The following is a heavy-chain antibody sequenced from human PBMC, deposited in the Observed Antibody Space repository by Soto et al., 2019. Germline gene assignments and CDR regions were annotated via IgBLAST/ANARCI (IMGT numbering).Heavy chain of an antibody. Sequence: AASVKVSCKASGYTFTSYDINLVRQATGQGLEWMGWMNPNSGNTGYAQKFQGRVTMTRNTSISTAYMELSSLRSEDTAVYYCARILSSGYDLAYAFDIWGQGTMVTVS. CDR1: GYTFTSYD. CDR2: MNPNSGNT. D-gene: IGHD5-12*01. V-gene: IGHV1-8*01. J-gene: IGHJ3*02. CDR3: ARILSSGYDLAYAFDI.